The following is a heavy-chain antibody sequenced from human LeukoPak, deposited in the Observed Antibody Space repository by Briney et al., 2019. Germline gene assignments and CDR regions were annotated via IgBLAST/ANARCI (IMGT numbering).Heavy chain of an antibody. CDR1: GYTFTSYY. Sequence: ASVKVSCKASGYTFTSYYMHWVRQAPGQGLEWVGIINPSGGSTSYAQKFQGRVTMTRDTSTSTVYMGLSSLRSEDTAVYYCARDTTMVRGQYADGFDYWGQGTLVTVSS. J-gene: IGHJ4*02. V-gene: IGHV1-46*01. CDR2: INPSGGST. D-gene: IGHD3-10*01. CDR3: ARDTTMVRGQYADGFDY.